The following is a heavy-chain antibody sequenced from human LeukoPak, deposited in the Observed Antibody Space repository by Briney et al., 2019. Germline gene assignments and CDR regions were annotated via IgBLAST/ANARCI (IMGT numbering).Heavy chain of an antibody. Sequence: GGSLRLSCAGSGFIFRNYAMAWVRQAPGKGLECVSAISGNGDSVRHADSVQGRFIISRDNSKSTLYLQMDNLRAEDTALYYCARDFWATNYYYGMDVWGQGTTVTVSS. CDR2: ISGNGDSV. CDR3: ARDFWATNYYYGMDV. J-gene: IGHJ6*02. V-gene: IGHV3-23*01. D-gene: IGHD3-3*01. CDR1: GFIFRNYA.